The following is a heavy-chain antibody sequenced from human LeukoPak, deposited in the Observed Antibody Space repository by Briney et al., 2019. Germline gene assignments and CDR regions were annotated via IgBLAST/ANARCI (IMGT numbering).Heavy chain of an antibody. CDR3: ARSTIGSSWYVASVVY. V-gene: IGHV1-69*13. CDR1: GYTFTGYY. J-gene: IGHJ4*02. Sequence: SVKVSCKASGYTFTGYYMHWVRQAPGQGLEWMGGIIPIFGTANYAQKFQGRVTITADESTSTAYMELSSLRSEDTAVYYCARSTIGSSWYVASVVYWGQGTLVTVSS. D-gene: IGHD6-13*01. CDR2: IIPIFGTA.